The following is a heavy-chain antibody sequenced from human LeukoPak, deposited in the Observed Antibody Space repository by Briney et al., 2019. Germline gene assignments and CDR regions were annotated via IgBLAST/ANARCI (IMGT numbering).Heavy chain of an antibody. J-gene: IGHJ3*02. CDR3: ARGGSSGPRGPKGVDI. V-gene: IGHV4-59*01. CDR1: GGSISSYY. Sequence: PSETLSLTCTVSGGSISSYYWSWIRQPPGKGLEWIGYIYYSGSTNYNPSLKSRVTISVDTSKNQFSLKLSSVTAADTAVYYCARGGSSGPRGPKGVDIWGQGTMVTVSS. CDR2: IYYSGST. D-gene: IGHD3-22*01.